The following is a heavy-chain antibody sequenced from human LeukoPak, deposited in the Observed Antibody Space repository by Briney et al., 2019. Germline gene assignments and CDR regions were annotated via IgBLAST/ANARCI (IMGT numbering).Heavy chain of an antibody. CDR3: AKAPFEPVGY. CDR1: GFTFSNYA. Sequence: PGRSLRLSCAASGFTFSNYAMHWVRQAPGKGLEWVAVISYDGSNKYYADSVKGRFTISRDNSKNTLYLQMNSLRAEDTAVYYCAKAPFEPVGYWGQGTPVTVSS. V-gene: IGHV3-30*04. J-gene: IGHJ4*02. D-gene: IGHD3-16*01. CDR2: ISYDGSNK.